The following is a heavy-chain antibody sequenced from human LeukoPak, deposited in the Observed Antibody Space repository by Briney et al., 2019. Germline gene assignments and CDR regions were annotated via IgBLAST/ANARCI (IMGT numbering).Heavy chain of an antibody. Sequence: GGSLRLSCAASGFTFSSYAMHWVRQAPGKGLEWVAVISYDGSNKYYADSVKGRFTISRDNSKNTLYLQMNSLRAEDTAVYYCAREGYCGGDCYPTNYFDYWGQGTLVTVSS. D-gene: IGHD2-21*02. CDR1: GFTFSSYA. J-gene: IGHJ4*02. CDR2: ISYDGSNK. CDR3: AREGYCGGDCYPTNYFDY. V-gene: IGHV3-30*04.